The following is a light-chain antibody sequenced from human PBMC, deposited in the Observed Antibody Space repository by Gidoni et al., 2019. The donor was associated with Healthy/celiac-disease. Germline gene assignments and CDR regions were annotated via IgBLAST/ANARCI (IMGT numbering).Light chain of an antibody. V-gene: IGLV7-46*01. CDR2: DTS. J-gene: IGLJ3*02. CDR1: TGAVTSGHY. Sequence: QSVVTQEPSLTVSQGGTVTLTCGSSTGAVTSGHYPYWFQQEPGQAPRTLLYDTSNKHSWTPARFSGSLLGGKAALTLSGAQPEDGAEYYCLLSYSGARVFGGGTKLTVL. CDR3: LLSYSGARV.